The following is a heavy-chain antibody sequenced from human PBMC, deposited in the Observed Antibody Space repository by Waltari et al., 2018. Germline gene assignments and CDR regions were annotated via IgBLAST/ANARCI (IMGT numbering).Heavy chain of an antibody. J-gene: IGHJ3*02. Sequence: QVQLQESGPGLVKPSETLSLTCAVSGYSISSGYYWGWIRQPPGKGLEWIGSIYHSGSTYYNPSLKSRVTISVDTSKNQFSLKLSSVTAADTAVYYCARSIVGATWPAFDIWGQGTMVTVSS. CDR2: IYHSGST. D-gene: IGHD1-26*01. V-gene: IGHV4-38-2*01. CDR1: GYSISSGYY. CDR3: ARSIVGATWPAFDI.